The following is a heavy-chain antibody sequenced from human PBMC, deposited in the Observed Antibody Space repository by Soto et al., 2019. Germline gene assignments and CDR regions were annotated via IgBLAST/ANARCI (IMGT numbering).Heavy chain of an antibody. Sequence: EVPLVESGGGLVQPGGSLKLSCAASGFTFSGSAVHWVRQASGKGLEWVGRIRSKANNYATVYAASVKGRFTISRDDSKNTAYLQMNSLKTEDTTVYYCTRHAVQYCGGDCYLLPYFDLWGRGTLVTVSS. CDR1: GFTFSGSA. J-gene: IGHJ2*01. CDR3: TRHAVQYCGGDCYLLPYFDL. CDR2: IRSKANNYAT. D-gene: IGHD2-21*02. V-gene: IGHV3-73*02.